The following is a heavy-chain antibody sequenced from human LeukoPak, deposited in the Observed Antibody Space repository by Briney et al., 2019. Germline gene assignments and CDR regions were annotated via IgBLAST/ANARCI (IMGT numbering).Heavy chain of an antibody. D-gene: IGHD3-9*01. V-gene: IGHV1-18*04. CDR1: GYTFTGYY. CDR2: ISAYNGNT. J-gene: IGHJ6*02. Sequence: ASVKVSCKASGYTFTGYYMHWVRQAPGQGLEWMGWISAYNGNTNYAQKLQGRVTMTTDTSTSTAYMELRSLRSDDTAVYYCARDSSYDILTGLYYGMDVWGQGTTVTVSS. CDR3: ARDSSYDILTGLYYGMDV.